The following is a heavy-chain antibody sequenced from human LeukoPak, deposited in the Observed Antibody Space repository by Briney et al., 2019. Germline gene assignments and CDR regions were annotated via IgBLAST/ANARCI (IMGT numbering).Heavy chain of an antibody. CDR1: EFTFSNFW. J-gene: IGHJ4*02. Sequence: QTGGSLRLSCVASEFTFSNFWMSWVRQAPGKGLEWVANIKQGGTEKYYVDSVKGRFTVSRDNAKNSLYLQMNSLRAEDTAVYYCARAIDYGYPGGYWGQGTLVTVSS. V-gene: IGHV3-7*01. CDR2: IKQGGTEK. D-gene: IGHD4-17*01. CDR3: ARAIDYGYPGGY.